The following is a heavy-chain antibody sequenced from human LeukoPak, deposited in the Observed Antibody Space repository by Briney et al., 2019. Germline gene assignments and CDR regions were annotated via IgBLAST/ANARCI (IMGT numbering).Heavy chain of an antibody. CDR3: ARIVVGHRSPNWFDP. Sequence: SGPALVKPTLTLTLTCTFSGFSLSTSGMCASWIRQPPGKALEWLARIDWDDDKYYSTSLKTRLTISKDTSKNQVVLTMTNMDPVDTATYYCARIVVGHRSPNWFDPWGQGTLVTVSS. CDR1: GFSLSTSGMC. D-gene: IGHD1-26*01. V-gene: IGHV2-70*11. CDR2: IDWDDDK. J-gene: IGHJ5*02.